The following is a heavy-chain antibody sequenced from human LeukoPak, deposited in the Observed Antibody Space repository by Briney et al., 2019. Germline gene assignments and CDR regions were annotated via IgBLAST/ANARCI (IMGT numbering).Heavy chain of an antibody. CDR3: AREIAVAGTWYFDL. D-gene: IGHD6-19*01. Sequence: GGSLRLSCAASGFTFSNYDIHWVRQATGKGLEWVSGISTAGETNYPGSVKGRFTISRENAKNSVYLQMNSLRAGDTAVYYCAREIAVAGTWYFDLWGRGTLVTVSS. CDR1: GFTFSNYD. CDR2: ISTAGET. J-gene: IGHJ2*01. V-gene: IGHV3-13*01.